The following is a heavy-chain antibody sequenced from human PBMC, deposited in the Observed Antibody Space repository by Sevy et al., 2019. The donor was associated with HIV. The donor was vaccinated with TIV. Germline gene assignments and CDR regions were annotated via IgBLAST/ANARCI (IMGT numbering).Heavy chain of an antibody. CDR2: ISSSGSNI. CDR1: GFTFSDYY. Sequence: GGSLRLSCAASGFTFSDYYMSWIRQAPGKGLEWVSYISSSGSNIYYADSVKGRFTVSRDNAKNSMYLQMNSLRAEDXXXXXXXXXXXXXXXXSTSGYWGQGTLVTVSS. CDR3: XXXXXXXXXXSTSGY. J-gene: IGHJ4*02. V-gene: IGHV3-11*01.